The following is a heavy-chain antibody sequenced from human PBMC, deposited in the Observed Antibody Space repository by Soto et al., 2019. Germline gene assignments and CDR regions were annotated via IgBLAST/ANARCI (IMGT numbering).Heavy chain of an antibody. CDR3: AREFPHYVSSHSYLDY. D-gene: IGHD3-16*01. V-gene: IGHV6-1*01. Sequence: SQTLSLTCAISGDSVSGNSAAWNLIRHSPSRGLEWLGRTCYRSRWYNDYAVSVKSRITVTPDTSKNQFSLHLNSVTPEDTAVYYCAREFPHYVSSHSYLDYWGQAALGIVS. CDR1: GDSVSGNSAA. J-gene: IGHJ4*02. CDR2: TCYRSRWYN.